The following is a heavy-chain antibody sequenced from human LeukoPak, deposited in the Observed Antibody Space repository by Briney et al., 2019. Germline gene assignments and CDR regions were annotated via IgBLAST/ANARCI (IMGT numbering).Heavy chain of an antibody. CDR2: ISGSGGSR. CDR1: GSTFSSYA. CDR3: AKAVNFDWLPNDY. D-gene: IGHD3-9*01. V-gene: IGHV3-23*01. Sequence: GGSLRLSCAASGSTFSSYAMNWVRQAPGKGLEWVSGISGSGGSRYYADSVKGRFTISRDNSKNTLYLQMNSLRAEDTAVYYCAKAVNFDWLPNDYWGQGTLVTVSS. J-gene: IGHJ4*02.